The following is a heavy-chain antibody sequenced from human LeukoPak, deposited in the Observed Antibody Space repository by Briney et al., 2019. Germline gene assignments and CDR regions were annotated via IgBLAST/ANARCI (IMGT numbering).Heavy chain of an antibody. CDR1: GGSISSYY. CDR3: ARSAVAGFDY. CDR2: IYYSRST. D-gene: IGHD6-19*01. J-gene: IGHJ4*02. Sequence: SETLSLTCTVSGGSISSYYWSWIRQPPGKGLEWIGYIYYSRSTNYNPSLKSRVTISVDTSKNQFSLKLSSVTAADTAVYYCARSAVAGFDYWGQGTLVTVSS. V-gene: IGHV4-59*01.